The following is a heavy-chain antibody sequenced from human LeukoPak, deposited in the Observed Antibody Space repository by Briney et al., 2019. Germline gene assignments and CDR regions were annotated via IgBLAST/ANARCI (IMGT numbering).Heavy chain of an antibody. D-gene: IGHD6-13*01. CDR3: ARLRLAAAGTVYYYYYGMDV. V-gene: IGHV5-51*01. CDR2: IYPGDSDT. J-gene: IGHJ6*02. Sequence: WIRQSPGKGLEWMGIIYPGDSDTRYSPSFQGQVTISADKSISTAYLQWSSLKASDTAMYYCARLRLAAAGTVYYYYYGMDVWGQGTTVTVSS.